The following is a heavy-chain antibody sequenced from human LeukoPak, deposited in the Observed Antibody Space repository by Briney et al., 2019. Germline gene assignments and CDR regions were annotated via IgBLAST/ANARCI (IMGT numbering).Heavy chain of an antibody. V-gene: IGHV3-7*05. CDR1: APTFGDYW. CDR3: ATYWRYFDWLLSDV. Sequence: GGSLRLSCEASAPTFGDYWMTWVRQAPGKGLECVASIKQDGTETHYVGSVEGRFAISRDNAKNSLSLQMNSLRAEDTAVYYCATYWRYFDWLLSDVWGLGTMVTVSS. D-gene: IGHD3-9*01. CDR2: IKQDGTET. J-gene: IGHJ3*01.